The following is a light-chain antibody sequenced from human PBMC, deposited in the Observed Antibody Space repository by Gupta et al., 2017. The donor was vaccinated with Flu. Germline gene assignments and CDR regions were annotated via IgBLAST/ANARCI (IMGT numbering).Light chain of an antibody. CDR3: QHLQSYPLT. J-gene: IGKJ4*01. CDR1: QGIRSH. CDR2: DIS. V-gene: IGKV1-9*01. Sequence: PSFLSASVGDRVPITCRASQGIRSHLAWYQQKPGTAPNLLIYDISTLQTGVSSRFSGSGSGTEFTLTISSLQPEDFATYYCQHLQSYPLTFGGGTKVEIK.